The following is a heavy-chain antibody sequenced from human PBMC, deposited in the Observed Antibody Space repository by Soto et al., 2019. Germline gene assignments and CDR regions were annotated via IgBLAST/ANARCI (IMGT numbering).Heavy chain of an antibody. CDR1: GYTFTNYG. D-gene: IGHD2-2*01. J-gene: IGHJ5*02. CDR3: ARDMSVVPTNWFDP. V-gene: IGHV1-18*04. Sequence: GASLKVSCKASGYTFTNYGISWVRQAPGQGLEWMGWISGFNDDRNYVQKFQGRITMTTDTSTGTAYMELRSLRSDDTAVYYCARDMSVVPTNWFDPWGQGNLVTVSS. CDR2: ISGFNDDR.